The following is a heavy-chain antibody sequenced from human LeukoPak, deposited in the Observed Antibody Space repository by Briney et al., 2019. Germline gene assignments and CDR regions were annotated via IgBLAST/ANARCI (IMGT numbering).Heavy chain of an antibody. D-gene: IGHD5-12*01. Sequence: PGGSLRLSCAASGFNFSSYDMSWVRQAPGKGLEWVSAIRGSGDSTYYADSVKGRFTISRDSSKNTLYLQMNSLRAEDTAVYYCAKYLSGYGTRYWGQGTLVTVSS. CDR3: AKYLSGYGTRY. V-gene: IGHV3-23*01. J-gene: IGHJ4*02. CDR2: IRGSGDST. CDR1: GFNFSSYD.